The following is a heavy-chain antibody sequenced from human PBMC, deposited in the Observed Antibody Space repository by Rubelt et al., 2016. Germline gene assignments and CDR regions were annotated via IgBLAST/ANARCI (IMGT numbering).Heavy chain of an antibody. CDR2: IYYSGST. D-gene: IGHD3-10*01. V-gene: IGHV4-31*03. CDR3: ARDSEVRGAYYYYGMDV. J-gene: IGHJ6*02. CDR1: GGSISSGGYY. Sequence: QVQLQESGPGLVKPSQTLSLTCTVSGGSISSGGYYWSWIRQHPGKGLEWIGYIYYSGSTYYNPSLKSRVTIAVDTSKNQFSLKLSSVTAGDPAVYYCARDSEVRGAYYYYGMDVWGQGTTVTVSS.